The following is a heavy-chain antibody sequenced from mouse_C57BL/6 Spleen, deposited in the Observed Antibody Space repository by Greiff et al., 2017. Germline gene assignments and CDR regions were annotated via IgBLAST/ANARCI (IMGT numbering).Heavy chain of an antibody. V-gene: IGHV8-8*01. Sequence: QVTLKVSGPGILQPSQTLSLTCSFSGFSLSTVGLGVGRIRQPSGKGLEWLAHIWWDDDKYYNPPLKSRLTISKDTSKNQVFLKIANVDTADTAKYYCARELRRAFDYWGQGTTLTVSS. D-gene: IGHD2-4*01. CDR2: IWWDDDK. J-gene: IGHJ2*01. CDR1: GFSLSTVGLG. CDR3: ARELRRAFDY.